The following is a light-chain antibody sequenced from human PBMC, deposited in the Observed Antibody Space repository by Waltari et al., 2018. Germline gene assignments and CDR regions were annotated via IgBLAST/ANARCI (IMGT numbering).Light chain of an antibody. CDR2: SNN. CDR1: SSNIGSNT. Sequence: QSVLTQPPSASGTPGQRVTIPCSGSSSNIGSNTVNWYQQLPGTAPKLLIYSNNQRPSGVPDRFSGSKPGTSASLAISGLQSEDEADYYCAAWDDSLNGNVFGSGTKVTVL. CDR3: AAWDDSLNGNV. J-gene: IGLJ6*01. V-gene: IGLV1-44*01.